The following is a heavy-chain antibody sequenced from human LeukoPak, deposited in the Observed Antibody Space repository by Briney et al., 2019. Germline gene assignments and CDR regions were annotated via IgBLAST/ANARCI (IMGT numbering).Heavy chain of an antibody. V-gene: IGHV3-30*03. Sequence: GGSLRLSCAASGFTFSSYGMHWVRQAPGKGLEWVAVISYDGSNKYYADSVKGRFTISRDNSKNTPYLQMNSLRAEDTAVYYCATGIQLWLRLVYWGQGTLVTVSS. D-gene: IGHD5-18*01. J-gene: IGHJ4*02. CDR2: ISYDGSNK. CDR1: GFTFSSYG. CDR3: ATGIQLWLRLVY.